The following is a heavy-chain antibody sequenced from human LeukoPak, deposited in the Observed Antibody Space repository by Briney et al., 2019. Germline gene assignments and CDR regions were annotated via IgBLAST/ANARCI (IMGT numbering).Heavy chain of an antibody. Sequence: SETLSLTCTVSGGSLSSYYWSWIRQPPGKGLEWIGYIYYRGRTKYNPSLQSRVTISVDTSRNQFSLRLSSVTAADTAVYYCARQSDDLGYFQHWGQGTLVTVSS. CDR2: IYYRGRT. CDR3: ARQSDDLGYFQH. D-gene: IGHD3-16*01. CDR1: GGSLSSYY. J-gene: IGHJ1*01. V-gene: IGHV4-59*08.